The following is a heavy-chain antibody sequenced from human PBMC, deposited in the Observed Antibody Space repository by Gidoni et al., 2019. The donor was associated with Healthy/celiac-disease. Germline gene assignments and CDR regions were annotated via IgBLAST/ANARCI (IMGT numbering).Heavy chain of an antibody. CDR2: ISSSSSYT. CDR3: ARDYDFWSGYYTGTLDY. CDR1: GFTFSDYY. V-gene: IGHV3-11*06. Sequence: VKPGGSLRLSCAASGFTFSDYYMSWIRKAPGKGLEWVSYISSSSSYTNYADSVKGRFTISRDNAKNSLYLQMNSLRAEDTAVYYCARDYDFWSGYYTGTLDYWGQGTLVTVSS. J-gene: IGHJ4*02. D-gene: IGHD3-3*01.